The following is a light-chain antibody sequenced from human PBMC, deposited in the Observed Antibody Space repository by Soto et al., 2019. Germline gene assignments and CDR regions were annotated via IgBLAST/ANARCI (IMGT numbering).Light chain of an antibody. CDR2: GAS. CDR1: QSVSSY. CDR3: QQCDTSPWT. V-gene: IGKV3-20*01. Sequence: EIALTQSPDTLSLSPGERATLSCRASQSVSSYLAWYQQKPGQAPRLLIYGASSRATGIPDRFSGSGSGTDCTLAISRLEPGDYAVYFCQQCDTSPWTFGQGTKVEIK. J-gene: IGKJ1*01.